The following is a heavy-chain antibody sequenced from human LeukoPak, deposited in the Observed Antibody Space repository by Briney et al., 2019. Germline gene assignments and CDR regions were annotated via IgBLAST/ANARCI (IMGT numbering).Heavy chain of an antibody. CDR3: ARDRFWYYYGSGSYYGDFDY. CDR2: ISSSSSYI. Sequence: GGSLRLSCAASGFTFSSYSMNWVRQAPGKGLEWVSSISSSSSYIYYADSVKGRFTISRDNAKNSLYLQMSSLRAEDTAVYYCARDRFWYYYGSGSYYGDFDYWGQGTLVTVSS. J-gene: IGHJ4*02. CDR1: GFTFSSYS. V-gene: IGHV3-21*01. D-gene: IGHD3-10*01.